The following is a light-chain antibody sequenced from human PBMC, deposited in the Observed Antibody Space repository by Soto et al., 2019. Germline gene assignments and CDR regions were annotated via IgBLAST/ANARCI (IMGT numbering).Light chain of an antibody. CDR3: SSSTTRSTMV. CDR2: AVS. J-gene: IGLJ3*02. Sequence: QSALTQPASVSGSPGQSITISCSGTSSDIGAYNYVAWYQHHPGKAPKLLIYAVSDRPSGVSSRFSGSKSGNTASLTISGLQAEDEAHYYCSSSTTRSTMVFSGGTKLTVL. V-gene: IGLV2-14*01. CDR1: SSDIGAYNY.